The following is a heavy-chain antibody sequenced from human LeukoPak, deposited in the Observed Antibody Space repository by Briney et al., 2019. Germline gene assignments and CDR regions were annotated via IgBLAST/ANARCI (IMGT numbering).Heavy chain of an antibody. V-gene: IGHV4-39*01. Sequence: SETLSLTCGVSGGSISSSGYYWAWIRQPPGTGLEWIGSISYTGTTYYNPSLKSRLTISADRSKNQFSLKLTSVTAADTAVYYCARRRIVATINYWGQGTLVTVSS. CDR1: GGSISSSGYY. CDR3: ARRRIVATINY. CDR2: ISYTGTT. D-gene: IGHD5-12*01. J-gene: IGHJ4*02.